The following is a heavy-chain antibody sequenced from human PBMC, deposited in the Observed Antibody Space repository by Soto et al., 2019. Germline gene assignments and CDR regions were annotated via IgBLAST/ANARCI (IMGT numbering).Heavy chain of an antibody. V-gene: IGHV4-39*01. Sequence: QLQLQESGPGLVKPSETLSLTCTVSGGSISSSSYYWGWIRQPPGKGLEWIGSIYYSGGTYYNPCLKSRVPIAVERSKHQFHLKLSSVTAADTAVYYCARHDMLGLLGAFDIWVQGTMVTVSS. CDR1: GGSISSSSYY. CDR3: ARHDMLGLLGAFDI. J-gene: IGHJ3*02. CDR2: IYYSGGT. D-gene: IGHD1-7*01.